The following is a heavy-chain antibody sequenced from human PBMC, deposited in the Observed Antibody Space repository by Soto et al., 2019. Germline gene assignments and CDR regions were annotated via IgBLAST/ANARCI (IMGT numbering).Heavy chain of an antibody. CDR3: TTGSVEGL. Sequence: EVQLVDSGGGLVKPGGSLRLSCEASGFSVSNPWMNWVRQAPEKGLEWVGRIKTRDEGETTNYAAPVKGRFTISRDDSKNTLYLQMNSLKTEVSTVYYCTTGSVEGLWGKGTKVTVSS. J-gene: IGHJ6*01. V-gene: IGHV3-15*07. CDR2: IKTRDEGETT. CDR1: GFSVSNPW. D-gene: IGHD2-15*01.